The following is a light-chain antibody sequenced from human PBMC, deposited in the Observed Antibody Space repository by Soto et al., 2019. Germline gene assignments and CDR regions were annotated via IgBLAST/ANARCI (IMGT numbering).Light chain of an antibody. J-gene: IGKJ1*01. V-gene: IGKV3-11*01. CDR1: QSVSSY. Sequence: EIVLTQSPATLSLSPGERATLSCRASQSVSSYLAWYQQKPGQTPRLLIYDASNRATGIPARFSVSGSGTDFTLTISSLEPDDFAVYYCQQRSNWPPAFGQGTKVEIK. CDR3: QQRSNWPPA. CDR2: DAS.